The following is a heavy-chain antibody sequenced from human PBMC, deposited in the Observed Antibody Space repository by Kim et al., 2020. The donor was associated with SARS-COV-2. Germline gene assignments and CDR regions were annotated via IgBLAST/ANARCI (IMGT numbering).Heavy chain of an antibody. Sequence: GGSLRLSCAASGFTFSSYWMSWVRQAPGKGLEWMANIKQDGSEKYYVDSVKGRFTISRDNAKNSLYLQMNSLRAEDTAVYYCARRGDDDWYYYGMDVWGQGTTVTVSS. CDR3: ARRGDDDWYYYGMDV. J-gene: IGHJ6*02. CDR2: IKQDGSEK. CDR1: GFTFSSYW. D-gene: IGHD3-9*01. V-gene: IGHV3-7*01.